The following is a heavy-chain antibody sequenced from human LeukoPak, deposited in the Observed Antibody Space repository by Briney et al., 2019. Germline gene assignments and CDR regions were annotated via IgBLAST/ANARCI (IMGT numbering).Heavy chain of an antibody. CDR1: GFTFSSDS. CDR3: AKDSFSTE. Sequence: GGSLRLSCAASGFTFSSDSMTWVRQPPGMGLEWVSTISGSGVSTFYADPVKGRFTISRDNSKNTLYLRMNSLSAEDTAVYYCAKDSFSTEWGQGTLVTVSS. J-gene: IGHJ4*02. V-gene: IGHV3-23*01. CDR2: ISGSGVST. D-gene: IGHD2-2*01.